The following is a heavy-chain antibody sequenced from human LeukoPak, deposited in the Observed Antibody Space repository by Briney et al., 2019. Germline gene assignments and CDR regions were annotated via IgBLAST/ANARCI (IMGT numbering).Heavy chain of an antibody. D-gene: IGHD6-19*01. CDR3: ARAGGSSGWYVWYFDY. Sequence: PGRSLRLSCAASGFTFSSYAMHWVRQAPGKGLEWVAVLSYDGSNKYYADSVKGRFTISRDNSKNTLYLQMNSLRAEDTAVYYCARAGGSSGWYVWYFDYWGQGTLVTVSS. V-gene: IGHV3-30*01. CDR1: GFTFSSYA. CDR2: LSYDGSNK. J-gene: IGHJ4*02.